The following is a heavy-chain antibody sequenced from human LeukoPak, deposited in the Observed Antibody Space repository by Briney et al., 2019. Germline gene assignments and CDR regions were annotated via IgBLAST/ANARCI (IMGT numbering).Heavy chain of an antibody. J-gene: IGHJ4*02. CDR1: GGSIGSGSYY. CDR2: IYYSGST. V-gene: IGHV4-39*01. CDR3: ARPTYSSGWYTTFDY. D-gene: IGHD6-19*01. Sequence: SETLSLTCTVSGGSIGSGSYYWGWIRQSPGKGLEWIGSIYYSGSTYYNPSLKSRVTISVDTSKNQFSLKLSSVTAADTAVYYCARPTYSSGWYTTFDYWGQGTLVTVSS.